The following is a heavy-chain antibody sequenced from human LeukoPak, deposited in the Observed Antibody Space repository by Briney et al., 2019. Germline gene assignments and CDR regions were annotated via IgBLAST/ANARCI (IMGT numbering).Heavy chain of an antibody. CDR3: ARVGSGGTWFDF. CDR1: SGSITGYY. V-gene: IGHV4-59*01. J-gene: IGHJ4*02. CDR2: VYATGTT. D-gene: IGHD2-15*01. Sequence: SETLSLTCTVSSGSITGYYWSWIRQPPGKGLEWIAYVYATGTTNYNPSLKTRATISIDTSKNQLSLTLTSLTATDTAVYYCARVGSGGTWFDFWGQGALVSISS.